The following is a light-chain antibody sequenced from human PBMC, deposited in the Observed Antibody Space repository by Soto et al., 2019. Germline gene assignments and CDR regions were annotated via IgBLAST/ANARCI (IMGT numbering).Light chain of an antibody. CDR1: QCVRSSY. V-gene: IGKV3-20*01. CDR2: GAS. CDR3: QQYGSSLWT. Sequence: DIVLTQSPGTLSLSPGERVTLSCRASQCVRSSYLAWYQQKPGQAPRLLIYGASLRATGIPDRFTRSGSGKDFTLTISKPEPEDSALYYCQQYGSSLWTFGQGTKVEIK. J-gene: IGKJ1*01.